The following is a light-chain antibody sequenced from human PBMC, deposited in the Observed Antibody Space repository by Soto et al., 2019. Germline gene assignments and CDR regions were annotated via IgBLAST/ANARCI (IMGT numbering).Light chain of an antibody. CDR2: GAS. J-gene: IGKJ3*01. CDR1: QSVSSN. V-gene: IGKV3-15*01. CDR3: QHYNSWPT. Sequence: EIVMTQSPATLSVSPGEGDTLSCRASQSVSSNLAWYQQKPGQAPRLLIYGASTRASGIPARFSGSGSGTEFTLTISSLQSEDSALYYCQHYNSWPTFGPGTKVDVK.